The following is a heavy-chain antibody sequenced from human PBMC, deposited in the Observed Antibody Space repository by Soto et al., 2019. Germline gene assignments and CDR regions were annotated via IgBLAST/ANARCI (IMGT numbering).Heavy chain of an antibody. D-gene: IGHD3-10*01. CDR2: IYHSGTT. Sequence: QLRLQESGSGLLKPSQTLSLTCAVSGGSVSSGDFSWCWIRQPPGKGLEWVGYIYHSGTTYYHPSLKRRLTIALDGSNNQFSLKLASVTAADSAVYFCARSRSWDGLDFWGQWAVVTVS. CDR1: GGSVSSGDFS. CDR3: ARSRSWDGLDF. J-gene: IGHJ3*01. V-gene: IGHV4-30-2*01.